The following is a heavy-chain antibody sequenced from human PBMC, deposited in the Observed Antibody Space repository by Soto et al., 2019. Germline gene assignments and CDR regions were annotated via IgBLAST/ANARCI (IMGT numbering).Heavy chain of an antibody. CDR3: ASSRGYDLFDY. D-gene: IGHD5-12*01. V-gene: IGHV4-59*01. Sequence: PSETLSLTCTVSGGSISSYYWSWIRQPPGKGLEWIGYIYYSGSTNYNPSLKSRVTISVDTSKNQFSLKLSSVTAADTAVYYCASSRGYDLFDYWGQGTLVTVSS. J-gene: IGHJ4*02. CDR2: IYYSGST. CDR1: GGSISSYY.